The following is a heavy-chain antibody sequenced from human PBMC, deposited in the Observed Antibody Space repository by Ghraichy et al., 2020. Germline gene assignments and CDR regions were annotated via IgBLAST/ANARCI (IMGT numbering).Heavy chain of an antibody. CDR2: VRSQSRSHSV. V-gene: IGHV3-72*01. Sequence: GGSLRLSCAVSGFTFSDYFMDWVRQAPGKGLEWVGRVRSQSRSHSVEYATSLRGRFTISRDDLKNSLYLQMNNLDTDDTAVYFCARVNAARGYTLDYWGQGTLVTVSS. J-gene: IGHJ4*02. CDR3: ARVNAARGYTLDY. D-gene: IGHD3-22*01. CDR1: GFTFSDYF.